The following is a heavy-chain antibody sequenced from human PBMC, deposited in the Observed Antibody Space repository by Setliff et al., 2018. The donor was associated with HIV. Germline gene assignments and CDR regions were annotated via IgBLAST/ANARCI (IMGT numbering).Heavy chain of an antibody. V-gene: IGHV1-8*02. D-gene: IGHD3-3*01. CDR2: MNPKSGNT. Sequence: ASVKVSCKASGYTFTNSDINWVRQAPGQGLEWMGWMNPKSGNTGYAQKFQGRVTMTSDTFIGTAYMELNSLTSDDTAVYYCARGHLDYDYWEDILGNWFDPWGQGTLVTVSS. J-gene: IGHJ5*02. CDR1: GYTFTNSD. CDR3: ARGHLDYDYWEDILGNWFDP.